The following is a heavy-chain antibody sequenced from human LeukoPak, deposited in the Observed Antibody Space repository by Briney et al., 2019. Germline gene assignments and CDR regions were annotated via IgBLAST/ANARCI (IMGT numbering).Heavy chain of an antibody. J-gene: IGHJ4*02. CDR3: ARARTTVFDY. D-gene: IGHD1-1*01. CDR1: GFTFSSYA. V-gene: IGHV3-30-3*01. Sequence: HPGGSLRLSCAASGFTFSSYAMHWVRQAPVKGLEWVAVISYDGSNKYYADSVKGRFTISRDNSKNTLYLQMNSLRAEDTAVYYCARARTTVFDYWGQGTLVTVSS. CDR2: ISYDGSNK.